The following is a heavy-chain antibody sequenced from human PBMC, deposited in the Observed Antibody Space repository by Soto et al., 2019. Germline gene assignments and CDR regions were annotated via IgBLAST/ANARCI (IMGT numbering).Heavy chain of an antibody. Sequence: GESLKISCKGSAYSFTNNWIAWVRQMPGKGLEWMGVIYPGDSDTRYSPSFQGQVTISADKSISTAYLQWSSLKASDTAMYYCAASVTTSDYLYGMDVWGQGTTVTVSS. V-gene: IGHV5-51*01. J-gene: IGHJ6*02. CDR3: AASVTTSDYLYGMDV. CDR1: AYSFTNNW. CDR2: IYPGDSDT. D-gene: IGHD4-17*01.